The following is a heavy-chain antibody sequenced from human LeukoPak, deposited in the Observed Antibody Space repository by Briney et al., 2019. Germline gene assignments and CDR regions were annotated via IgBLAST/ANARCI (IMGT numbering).Heavy chain of an antibody. CDR2: ISTNGGST. J-gene: IGHJ4*02. D-gene: IGHD4-17*01. CDR1: GFTFSSFA. CDR3: VKIRNGDYDY. Sequence: GGSLRLSCSASGFTFSSFAMHWGRQAPGKGLEYVSSISTNGGSTYYADSVKGRFTISRDNSKNTLDLQMSSLRAEDTAVYYCVKIRNGDYDYWGQGTLVTVSS. V-gene: IGHV3-64D*06.